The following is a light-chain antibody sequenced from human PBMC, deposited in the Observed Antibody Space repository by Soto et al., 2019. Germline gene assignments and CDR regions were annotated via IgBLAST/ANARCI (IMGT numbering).Light chain of an antibody. CDR1: SSDVGGQNF. CDR3: SAYAGNNNPVI. CDR2: EVS. Sequence: QSALTQPPSASGSPGQSVTISCTGTSSDVGGQNFVSWYQQHPGKAPKFLIYEVSKRPSGVPDRFSGSKSGITASLTVSGLQADDEAYYYCSAYAGNNNPVIFGGGTKLTVL. J-gene: IGLJ2*01. V-gene: IGLV2-8*01.